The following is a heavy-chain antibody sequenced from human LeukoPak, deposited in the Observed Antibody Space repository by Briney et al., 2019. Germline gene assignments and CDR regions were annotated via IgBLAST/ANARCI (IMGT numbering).Heavy chain of an antibody. CDR2: ISYDGSNK. J-gene: IGHJ4*02. Sequence: GGSLRLSCAASGFTFSSYAMHWVRQAPGKGLEWVAVISYDGSNKYYADSVKGRFTISRDNSKNTLFLQMNSLRAEDTAVYFCVEGGAPSYYDGSGDAYFDYWGQGTLVTVSS. CDR3: VEGGAPSYYDGSGDAYFDY. CDR1: GFTFSSYA. D-gene: IGHD3-22*01. V-gene: IGHV3-30-3*02.